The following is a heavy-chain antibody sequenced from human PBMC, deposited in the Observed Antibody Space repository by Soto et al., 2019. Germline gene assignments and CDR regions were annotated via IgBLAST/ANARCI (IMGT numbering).Heavy chain of an antibody. V-gene: IGHV4-31*03. CDR2: SYYTGSS. J-gene: IGHJ4*02. CDR3: ARDLRGYSRYDYLNY. Sequence: SETLSLTCTVSGGSISSGGYYWSWIRQHPGKGLEWVGYSYYTGSSYYNPSLKSRVTISVDASKNQLSLRLASVTAADTAVYYCARDLRGYSRYDYLNYWGQGIPVTVSS. CDR1: GGSISSGGYY. D-gene: IGHD5-12*01.